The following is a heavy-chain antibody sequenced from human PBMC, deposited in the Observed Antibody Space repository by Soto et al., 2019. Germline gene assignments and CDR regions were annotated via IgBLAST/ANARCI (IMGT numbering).Heavy chain of an antibody. CDR1: GGSISSGGYY. V-gene: IGHV4-31*03. CDR3: ARGGDILTGYPNWFDP. J-gene: IGHJ5*02. CDR2: IYYSGST. D-gene: IGHD3-9*01. Sequence: PSETLSLTCTVSGGSISSGGYYWSWIRQHPGKGLEWIGYIYYSGSTYYNPSLKSRVTISVDTSKNQFSLKLSSVTAADTAVYYCARGGDILTGYPNWFDPWGQGTLVTVSS.